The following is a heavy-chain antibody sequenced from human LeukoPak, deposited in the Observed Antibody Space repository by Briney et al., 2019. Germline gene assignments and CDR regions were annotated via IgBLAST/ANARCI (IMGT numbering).Heavy chain of an antibody. CDR1: GFTFRRYD. J-gene: IGHJ3*02. CDR3: AGSSGDSSSWYTFRI. Sequence: PGGSLRLSCVGSGFTFRRYDLHWVRQGIGKGLEWVSSTGTAGDTYYPVSVKGRFTISRDDDKNSFYLQMNSLRAEDTAVYYCAGSSGDSSSWYTFRIWGQGTILTVSS. CDR2: TGTAGDT. D-gene: IGHD6-13*01. V-gene: IGHV3-13*04.